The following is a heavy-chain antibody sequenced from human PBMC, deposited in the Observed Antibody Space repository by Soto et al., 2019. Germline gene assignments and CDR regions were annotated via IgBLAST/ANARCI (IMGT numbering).Heavy chain of an antibody. D-gene: IGHD6-13*01. CDR3: ARYSRAAAAEYWFVP. V-gene: IGHV3-21*01. CDR1: GFTFSSYS. CDR2: ISSSSSYI. J-gene: IGHJ5*02. Sequence: PGGSLRLSCAASGFTFSSYSMNWVRQAPGKGLEWVSSISSSSSYIYYADSVKGRFTISRDNAKNSLYLQMNSLRAEDTAVYYCARYSRAAAAEYWFVPWCQGTLVSGSS.